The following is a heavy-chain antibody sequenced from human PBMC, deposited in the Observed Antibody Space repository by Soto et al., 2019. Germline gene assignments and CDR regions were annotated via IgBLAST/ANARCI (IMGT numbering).Heavy chain of an antibody. CDR1: GGTFSSYT. Sequence: QVQLVQSGAEVKKPGSSVKVSCKASGGTFSSYTISWVRQAPGQGLEWMGRIIPILGIANYAQKFQGRVTSTADKSTSTAYMELSSLRSEDTAVYYCARRYYDSSGYYGYYWGQGTLVTVSS. CDR2: IIPILGIA. D-gene: IGHD3-22*01. V-gene: IGHV1-69*02. J-gene: IGHJ4*02. CDR3: ARRYYDSSGYYGYY.